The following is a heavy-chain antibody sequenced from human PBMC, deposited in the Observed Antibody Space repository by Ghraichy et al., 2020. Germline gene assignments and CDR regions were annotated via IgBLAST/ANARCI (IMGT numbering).Heavy chain of an antibody. J-gene: IGHJ6*02. Sequence: GGSLRLSCAASGFTFNRYAMSWVRQAPGKGLEWVSAISGSGGITYYADSVKGRFTISRDNSKNTLYLQMNSLRAEDTAVYYCAKDWYCTSTSCYAGYYYYGMDVCGQGTTVTVSS. CDR3: AKDWYCTSTSCYAGYYYYGMDV. CDR1: GFTFNRYA. V-gene: IGHV3-23*01. D-gene: IGHD2-2*01. CDR2: ISGSGGIT.